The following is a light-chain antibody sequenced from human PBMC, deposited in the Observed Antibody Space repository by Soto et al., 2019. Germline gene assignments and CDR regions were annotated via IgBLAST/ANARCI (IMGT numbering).Light chain of an antibody. CDR1: QSLSSH. J-gene: IGKJ5*01. V-gene: IGKV3-11*01. CDR3: QQRSNWPIT. CDR2: DAS. Sequence: EIVLTQSPATLSLSPGEGATLSCRASQSLSSHLAWYQQKPGQAPRLLIYDASNRATGIPARFSGSGSGTDFALTISSLEPEDFAVYYCQQRSNWPITFGQGTRLEIK.